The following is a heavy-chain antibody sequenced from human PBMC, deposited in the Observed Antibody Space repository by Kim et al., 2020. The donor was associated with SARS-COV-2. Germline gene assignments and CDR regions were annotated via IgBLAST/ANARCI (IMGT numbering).Heavy chain of an antibody. CDR2: IIPIFGTA. Sequence: SVKVSCKASGGTFSSYAISWVRQAPGQGLEWMGGIIPIFGTANYAQKFQGRVTITADESTSTAYMELSSLRSEDTAVYYCARDQRLGAAAGTGRGDWFDPWGQGTLVTVSS. J-gene: IGHJ5*02. CDR3: ARDQRLGAAAGTGRGDWFDP. CDR1: GGTFSSYA. V-gene: IGHV1-69*13. D-gene: IGHD6-13*01.